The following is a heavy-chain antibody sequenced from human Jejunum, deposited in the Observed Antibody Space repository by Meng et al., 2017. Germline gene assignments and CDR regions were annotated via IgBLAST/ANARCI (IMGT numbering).Heavy chain of an antibody. V-gene: IGHV4-34*01. CDR3: ARGNEYSNYGADF. J-gene: IGHJ4*02. Sequence: QVKLQQWGAGLLKPSETLSLTCAVYGGSISDYYWTWIRQPPGKGLEWIGEINDSGSTNYNPSLKRRVTISVDTSKSQFYLRVSSVTAADTAVYYCARGNEYSNYGADFWGQGTLVTVSS. D-gene: IGHD4-11*01. CDR2: INDSGST. CDR1: GGSISDYY.